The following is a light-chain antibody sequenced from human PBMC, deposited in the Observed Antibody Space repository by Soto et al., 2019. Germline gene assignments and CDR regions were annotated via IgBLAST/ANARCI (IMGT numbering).Light chain of an antibody. CDR2: GAS. CDR3: QHLNTYPIT. V-gene: IGKV3-15*01. CDR1: QGVSRK. Sequence: DIVVTQCPATLSVAPGERVTFSCRASQGVSRKLAWYQHKPGQAPRLLISGASTGATGIPARFSGSGSGTEFTLTISSLQPEDFATYYCQHLNTYPITFGQGTRLEI. J-gene: IGKJ5*01.